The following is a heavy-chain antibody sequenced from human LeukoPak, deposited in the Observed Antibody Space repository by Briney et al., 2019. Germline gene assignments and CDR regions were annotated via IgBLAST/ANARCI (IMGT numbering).Heavy chain of an antibody. V-gene: IGHV3-11*05. CDR1: GFTFSDYY. D-gene: IGHD2-21*02. CDR3: ARAEGGPATAIY. J-gene: IGHJ4*02. Sequence: GGSLRLSCAASGFTFSDYYMSWIRQAPGRGLEWVSYISTGSSYTNYADSVRGRFTISRDNAKNSLYLQMNSLRAEDTALYYCARAEGGPATAIYWGQGTLVTVSS. CDR2: ISTGSSYT.